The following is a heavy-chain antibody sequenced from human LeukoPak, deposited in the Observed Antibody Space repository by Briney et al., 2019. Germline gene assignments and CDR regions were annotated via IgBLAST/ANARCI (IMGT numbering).Heavy chain of an antibody. CDR1: GFTFSSYW. J-gene: IGHJ4*02. CDR3: ARDRGYGSGSYYKN. CDR2: IKQDGSEK. D-gene: IGHD3-10*01. Sequence: GGSLRLSCAASGFTFSSYWMSWVRQAPGKGLEWVANIKQDGSEKYYVDSVKGRLTISRDNAKNSLYLQMNSLRAEDMAVYYCARDRGYGSGSYYKNWGQGTLVTVSS. V-gene: IGHV3-7*01.